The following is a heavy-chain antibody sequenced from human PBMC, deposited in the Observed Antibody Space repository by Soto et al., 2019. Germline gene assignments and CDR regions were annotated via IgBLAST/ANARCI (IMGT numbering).Heavy chain of an antibody. CDR1: GGSISSGGYY. CDR3: EREALLQYYFDY. J-gene: IGHJ4*02. CDR2: IYYSGST. V-gene: IGHV4-31*03. D-gene: IGHD2-15*01. Sequence: QVQLQESGPGLVKPSQTLSLTCTVSGGSISSGGYYWSWIRQHPGKGLEWIGYIYYSGSTYYNPSLKSRVTISVDTSKNQFSLKLSSVTAADTAVYYCEREALLQYYFDYWGQGTLVTVSS.